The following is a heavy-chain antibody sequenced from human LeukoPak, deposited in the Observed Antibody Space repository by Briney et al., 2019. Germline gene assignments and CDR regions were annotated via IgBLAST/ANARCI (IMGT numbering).Heavy chain of an antibody. CDR2: ISGSSSYT. V-gene: IGHV3-11*05. J-gene: IGHJ4*02. CDR1: GFTFSDYY. Sequence: PGGSLRLSCAASGFTFSDYYMSWIRQAPGKGLEWVSYISGSSSYTNNADSVKGRFTISRDNAKNSLYLQMNSLRAEDTAVYYWARGDDSSGYYYGVAYWGQGTLVTVSS. D-gene: IGHD3-22*01. CDR3: ARGDDSSGYYYGVAY.